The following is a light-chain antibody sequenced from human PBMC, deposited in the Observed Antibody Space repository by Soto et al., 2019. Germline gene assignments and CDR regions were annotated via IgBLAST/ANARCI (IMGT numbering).Light chain of an antibody. Sequence: EIVLTQSPATLSLSPGETATLSCRASQSVSTYLAWYQQKPGQAPRLLIYDASNRATDTPARFSGSGSGTDFTLTISSLEPEDSAVYYCQQRSNWPPITFGQGTRLEIK. CDR1: QSVSTY. CDR3: QQRSNWPPIT. CDR2: DAS. V-gene: IGKV3-11*01. J-gene: IGKJ5*01.